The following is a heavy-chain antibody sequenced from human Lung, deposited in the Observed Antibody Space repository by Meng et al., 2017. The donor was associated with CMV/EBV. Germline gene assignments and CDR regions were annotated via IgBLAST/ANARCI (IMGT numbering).Heavy chain of an antibody. Sequence: GEXXTISCAASGFAFSTYAMSWVRQAPGKGLEWVSVIYSGGVATYYADSVKGRFTISRDNSNNTLFLQMDSLGAEDTAVYYCAKIGSFTYYYYGMDVWGQGXTVTVSS. V-gene: IGHV3-23*03. J-gene: IGHJ6*02. CDR2: IYSGGVAT. D-gene: IGHD1-26*01. CDR1: GFAFSTYA. CDR3: AKIGSFTYYYYGMDV.